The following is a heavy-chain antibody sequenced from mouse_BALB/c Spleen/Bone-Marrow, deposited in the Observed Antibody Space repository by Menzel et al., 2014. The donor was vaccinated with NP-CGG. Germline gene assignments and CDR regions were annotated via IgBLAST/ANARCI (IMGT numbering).Heavy chain of an antibody. CDR3: ASRGDYSYAMDY. Sequence: QVQLQQSGPELVKPGASVKISCKASGYAFSSSWMNWVKQRPGQGLEWIGRIYPGDGDTNYNGKFKGKATLTADKSCSTAYMQLSSLTSEDSAVYFCASRGDYSYAMDYWGQGTSVTVSS. D-gene: IGHD1-1*01. J-gene: IGHJ4*01. CDR2: IYPGDGDT. CDR1: GYAFSSSW. V-gene: IGHV1-82*01.